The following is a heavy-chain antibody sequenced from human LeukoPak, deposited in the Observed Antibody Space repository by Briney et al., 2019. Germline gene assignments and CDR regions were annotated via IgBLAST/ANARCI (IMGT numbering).Heavy chain of an antibody. D-gene: IGHD2-15*01. CDR1: GFTFSSYA. V-gene: IGHV3-64*01. CDR3: ARVALDIVVVVAATNYYYYMDV. Sequence: GGSLRHSCAVSGFTFSSYAMHRVRQAPGKGLEYVSAISSNGGSTYYANSVKGRFTISRDNSKNTLYLQMGSLRAEDMAVYYRARVALDIVVVVAATNYYYYMDVWGKGTTVTVSS. CDR2: ISSNGGST. J-gene: IGHJ6*03.